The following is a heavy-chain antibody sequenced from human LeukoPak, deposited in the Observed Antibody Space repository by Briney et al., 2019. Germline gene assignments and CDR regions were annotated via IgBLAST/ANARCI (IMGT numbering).Heavy chain of an antibody. CDR2: INSDGSAT. V-gene: IGHV3-74*01. Sequence: GGSLRLSCAASGFPFSSYWMHWVRQVPGKGLLWVSRINSDGSATIYADSVRGRFIISRDNAKNTLYLQMSGLRVEDTAVYHCASDSPYYGMDVWGQGTTATVSS. J-gene: IGHJ6*02. CDR3: ASDSPYYGMDV. CDR1: GFPFSSYW.